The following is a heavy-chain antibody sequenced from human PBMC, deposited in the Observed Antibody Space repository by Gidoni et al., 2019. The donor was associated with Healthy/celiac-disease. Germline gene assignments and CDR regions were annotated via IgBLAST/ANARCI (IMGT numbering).Heavy chain of an antibody. Sequence: EVQLVESGGGLVQPGGSLRLSCAASGFTFRSYSMNWVRQAPGKGLEWVSYISSSSSTIYYADSVKGRFTISRDNAKNSLYLQMNSLRDEDTAVYYCARDRRGGPAHYYYGMDVWGQGTTVTVSS. V-gene: IGHV3-48*02. D-gene: IGHD3-10*01. CDR2: ISSSSSTI. CDR1: GFTFRSYS. CDR3: ARDRRGGPAHYYYGMDV. J-gene: IGHJ6*02.